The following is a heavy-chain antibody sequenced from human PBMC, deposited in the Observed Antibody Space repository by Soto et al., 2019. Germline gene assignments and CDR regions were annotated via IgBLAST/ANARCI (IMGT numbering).Heavy chain of an antibody. J-gene: IGHJ4*02. CDR3: ARDKPRSGYEEFDY. CDR1: GFTFSSYS. D-gene: IGHD3-3*01. CDR2: INSGSSTI. Sequence: EVQLVESGGGLVQPGGSLRLSCAASGFTFSSYSMNWVRQAPGKGLEWVSYINSGSSTIYYADSVKGRFTISRDNAKNSLYLQLNSLRAEDTAVYYCARDKPRSGYEEFDYWGQGTLVTVSS. V-gene: IGHV3-48*01.